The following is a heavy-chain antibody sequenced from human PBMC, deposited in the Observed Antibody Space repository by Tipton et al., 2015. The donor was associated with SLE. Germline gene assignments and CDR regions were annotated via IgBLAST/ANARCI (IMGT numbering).Heavy chain of an antibody. CDR2: IYPGDSDT. Sequence: VQLVQSGAEVKKPGESLKISCKGSGYSFTSYWIGWVRQMPGKGLEWMGIIYPGDSDTRYSPSFQGQVTISADKSISTAYLQWSSLKASDTAMYYCARQINPYDSTKGYACDIWGQGTMVTVSS. J-gene: IGHJ3*02. CDR1: GYSFTSYW. D-gene: IGHD3-22*01. V-gene: IGHV5-51*01. CDR3: ARQINPYDSTKGYACDI.